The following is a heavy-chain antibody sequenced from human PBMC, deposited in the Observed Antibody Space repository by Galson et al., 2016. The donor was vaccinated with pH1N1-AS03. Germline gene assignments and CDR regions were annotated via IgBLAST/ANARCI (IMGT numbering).Heavy chain of an antibody. CDR1: GGTFGTSA. Sequence: VKVSCKASGGTFGTSAISWVRQAPGQGPEWMGRLTPMLNVTSYAQKFQGRVTITAGTSTSTVYMELSSLRSDDTAVYYCATPGGVGYLGNWGRGTLVTVSS. V-gene: IGHV1-69*10. D-gene: IGHD3-16*01. CDR3: ATPGGVGYLGN. CDR2: LTPMLNVT. J-gene: IGHJ4*02.